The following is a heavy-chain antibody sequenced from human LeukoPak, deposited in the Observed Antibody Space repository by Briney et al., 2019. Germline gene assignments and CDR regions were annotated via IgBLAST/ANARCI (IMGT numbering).Heavy chain of an antibody. CDR1: GGSFSGYY. V-gene: IGHV4-34*01. J-gene: IGHJ5*02. CDR2: INHSGST. Sequence: SETLSLTCAVYGGSFSGYYWSWIRQPPGKGLEWLGEINHSGSTNYNPSLKSRVTISVDTSKNQFSLKLSSVTAADTAVYYCARSDILTGYQRFRWFDPWGQGTLVTVSS. CDR3: ARSDILTGYQRFRWFDP. D-gene: IGHD3-9*01.